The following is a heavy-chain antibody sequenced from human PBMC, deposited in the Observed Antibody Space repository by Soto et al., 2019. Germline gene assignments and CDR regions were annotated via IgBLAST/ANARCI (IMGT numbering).Heavy chain of an antibody. V-gene: IGHV4-4*07. CDR1: GGSISSYY. Sequence: SETLSLTCTVSGGSISSYYWSWIRQPAGKGLEWIGRIYTSGSTNYNPSLKSRVTMSVDTSKNQFSLKLSSVTAADTAVYYCARVRDFWSGYYWFDPWGQGTLVTVSS. CDR3: ARVRDFWSGYYWFDP. D-gene: IGHD3-3*01. CDR2: IYTSGST. J-gene: IGHJ5*02.